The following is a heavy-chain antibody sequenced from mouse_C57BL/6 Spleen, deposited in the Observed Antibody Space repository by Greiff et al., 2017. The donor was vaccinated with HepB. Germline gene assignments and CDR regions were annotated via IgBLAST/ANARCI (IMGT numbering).Heavy chain of an antibody. CDR3: ARSDGYYECAMDY. CDR1: GYTFTSYW. V-gene: IGHV1-52*01. J-gene: IGHJ4*01. CDR2: IDPSDSET. Sequence: QVQLKQPGAELVRPGSSVKLSCKASGYTFTSYWMHWVKQRPIQGLEWIGNIDPSDSETHYNQKFKDKATLTVDKSSSTAYMQLSSLTSEDSAVYYCARSDGYYECAMDYWGQGTSVTVSS. D-gene: IGHD2-3*01.